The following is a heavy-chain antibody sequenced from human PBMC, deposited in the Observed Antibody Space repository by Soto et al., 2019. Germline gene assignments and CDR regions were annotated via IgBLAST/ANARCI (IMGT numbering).Heavy chain of an antibody. D-gene: IGHD1-26*01. CDR3: ARDPSIVGASPFDY. Sequence: GGSLRLSCAASGFTFSSYAMHWVRQAPGKGLEWVAVISYDGSNKYYADSVKGRFTISRDNSKNTLYLQMNSLRAEDTAVYYCARDPSIVGASPFDYWGQGTLVTVSS. J-gene: IGHJ4*02. CDR1: GFTFSSYA. V-gene: IGHV3-30-3*01. CDR2: ISYDGSNK.